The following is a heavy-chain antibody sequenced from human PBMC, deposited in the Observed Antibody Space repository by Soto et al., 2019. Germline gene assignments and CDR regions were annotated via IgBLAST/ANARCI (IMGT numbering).Heavy chain of an antibody. CDR3: AKDHASGQGSFDT. V-gene: IGHV3-30*18. CDR1: GFTFNIYG. Sequence: PGGSLRRSCAASGFTFNIYGMHWVRQAPDKGLEWLALISYDGSNQYYADSVKGRFTISSDNSKNTLFLQMNSMRAEDAAVYYCAKDHASGQGSFDTWEQGTL. J-gene: IGHJ4*01. CDR2: ISYDGSNQ.